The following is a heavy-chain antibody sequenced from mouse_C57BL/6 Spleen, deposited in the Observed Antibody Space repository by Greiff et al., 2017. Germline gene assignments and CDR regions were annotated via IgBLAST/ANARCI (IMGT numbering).Heavy chain of an antibody. Sequence: QVQLQQSGAELVRPGTSVKVSCKASGYAFTNYLIEWVKQRPGQGLEWIGVINPGSGGTNYNEKFKGKATLTADKSSSTAYMQLSSLTSEDSAVYFCAREGGLLHYYAMDYGGQGTSVTVSS. D-gene: IGHD1-1*01. CDR3: AREGGLLHYYAMDY. V-gene: IGHV1-54*01. J-gene: IGHJ4*01. CDR1: GYAFTNYL. CDR2: INPGSGGT.